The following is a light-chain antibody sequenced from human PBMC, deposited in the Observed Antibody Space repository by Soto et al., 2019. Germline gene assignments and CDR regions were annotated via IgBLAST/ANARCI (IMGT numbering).Light chain of an antibody. J-gene: IGLJ3*02. CDR1: SSNIVAGYD. Sequence: QSVLTQPPSVSVAPGQRVTISCTGSSSNIVAGYDVHWYQQLPGTAPRLLIYGNNNRPSGVPDRFAGSKSGTSASLVITGLQAEDEANYYCQSSDSSLSAAVFGGGTKLTV. CDR3: QSSDSSLSAAV. CDR2: GNN. V-gene: IGLV1-40*01.